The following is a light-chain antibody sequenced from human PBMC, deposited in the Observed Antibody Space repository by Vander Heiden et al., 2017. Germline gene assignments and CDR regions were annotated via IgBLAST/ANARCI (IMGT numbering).Light chain of an antibody. V-gene: IGLV3-19*01. CDR2: GKN. J-gene: IGLJ2*01. CDR1: SLRSYY. Sequence: SSELPQAPALSVALGQTVRITCQGDSLRSYYASWYQQKPGQAPVLVIYGKNNRPSGIPDRFSGSSSGNTASLTITGAQAEDEADYYCNSRDSSGNHVVFGGGTKLTVL. CDR3: NSRDSSGNHVV.